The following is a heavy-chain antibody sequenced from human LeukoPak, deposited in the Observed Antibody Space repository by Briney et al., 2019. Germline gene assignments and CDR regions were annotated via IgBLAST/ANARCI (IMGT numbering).Heavy chain of an antibody. CDR3: ARHLSDYYGWGSYYPALDYYGLDV. V-gene: IGHV4-59*08. CDR1: GGSISGYY. CDR2: IYYSGST. Sequence: PSETLSLTCTVSGGSISGYYWSWIRQSPGKGLEWIGYIYYSGSTNYNPSLKSRVTISADTSKNQFSLKLSSVTAADTAVYYCARHLSDYYGWGSYYPALDYYGLDVWGQGTTVTVSS. D-gene: IGHD3-10*01. J-gene: IGHJ6*02.